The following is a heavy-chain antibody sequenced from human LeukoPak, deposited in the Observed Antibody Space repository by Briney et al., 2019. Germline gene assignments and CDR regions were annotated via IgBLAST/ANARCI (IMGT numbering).Heavy chain of an antibody. CDR2: ISSSSSTI. CDR3: ASSDLWFGELLKGFADY. D-gene: IGHD3-10*01. J-gene: IGHJ4*02. CDR1: GFTFSSYS. V-gene: IGHV3-48*04. Sequence: TGGSLRLSCAASGFTFSSYSMNWVRQAPGKGLEWVSYISSSSSTIYYADSVKGRFTISRDNAKNSLYLQMNSLRAEDTAVYYCASSDLWFGELLKGFADYWGQGTLVTVSS.